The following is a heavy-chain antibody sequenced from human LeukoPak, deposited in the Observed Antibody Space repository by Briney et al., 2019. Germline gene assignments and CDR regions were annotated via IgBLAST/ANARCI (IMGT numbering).Heavy chain of an antibody. CDR1: GYTFTNFW. Sequence: GESLKISCQGSGYTFTNFWIAWVRQMPGKGLEWMGSIYPGDSDTRYRPSFQGQVTISVDKSITTAYLQWSSLKASDTAKYFCARLADTTCWGQGTLVTVSS. V-gene: IGHV5-51*01. CDR2: IYPGDSDT. D-gene: IGHD1-26*01. J-gene: IGHJ4*02. CDR3: ARLADTTC.